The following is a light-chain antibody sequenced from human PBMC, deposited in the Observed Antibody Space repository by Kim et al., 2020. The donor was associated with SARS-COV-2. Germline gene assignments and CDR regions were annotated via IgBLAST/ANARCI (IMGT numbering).Light chain of an antibody. Sequence: EIVLTQSPGTLSLSPGERATLSCSASESVSSSRLAWYQQKPGQAPRLLIYDTSSGATGIPDRFSGSGSGTDYTLTISRLGPEDSAVYYCQQYGGSPITFGQGTRLEIK. CDR3: QQYGGSPIT. CDR1: ESVSSSR. CDR2: DTS. J-gene: IGKJ5*01. V-gene: IGKV3-20*01.